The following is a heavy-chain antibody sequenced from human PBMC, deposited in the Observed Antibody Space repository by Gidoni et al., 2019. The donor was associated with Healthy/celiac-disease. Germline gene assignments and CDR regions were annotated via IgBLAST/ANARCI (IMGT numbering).Heavy chain of an antibody. V-gene: IGHV3-48*01. Sequence: EVQLVESGVGLVQPGGSLRLSCAASGFPFSSYSMNWVRQAPGKGLEWVSYISSSSSTIYYADSVKGRFTISRDNAKNSLYLQMNSLRAEDTAVYYCARDRLGYTNWFDPWGQGTLVTVSS. D-gene: IGHD5-18*01. CDR2: ISSSSSTI. J-gene: IGHJ5*02. CDR3: ARDRLGYTNWFDP. CDR1: GFPFSSYS.